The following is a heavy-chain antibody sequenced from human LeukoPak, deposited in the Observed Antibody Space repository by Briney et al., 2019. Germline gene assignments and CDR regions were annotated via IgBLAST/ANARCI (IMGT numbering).Heavy chain of an antibody. CDR2: IYYSGST. J-gene: IGHJ4*02. Sequence: SETLSLTCTVSGGSISSGGYYWSWIRQHPGKGLEWIGYIYYSGSTYYNPSLKSRVTISVDTSKNQFSLKLSSVTAADTAVYYCASSGYSYGLRDYWGQGTLVTVSS. CDR3: ASSGYSYGLRDY. V-gene: IGHV4-30-4*08. CDR1: GGSISSGGYY. D-gene: IGHD5-18*01.